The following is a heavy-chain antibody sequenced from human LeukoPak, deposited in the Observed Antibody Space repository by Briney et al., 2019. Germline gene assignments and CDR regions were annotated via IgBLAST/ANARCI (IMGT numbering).Heavy chain of an antibody. CDR2: INTNTGNP. CDR3: ARDNYGAEEGIGSSLVWLDP. J-gene: IGHJ5*02. D-gene: IGHD6-13*01. V-gene: IGHV7-4-1*02. CDR1: GYTFTSYA. Sequence: ASVKVSCKASGYTFTSYAMNWVRQAPGQGLEWMGWINTNTGNPTYAQGFTGRFVFSLDTSVSTAYLQISSLKAEDTAVYYCARDNYGAEEGIGSSLVWLDPWGQGTLVTVSS.